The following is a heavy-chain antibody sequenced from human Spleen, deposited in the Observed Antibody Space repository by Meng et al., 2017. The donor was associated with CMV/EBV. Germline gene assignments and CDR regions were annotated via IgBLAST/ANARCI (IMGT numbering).Heavy chain of an antibody. Sequence: VPLPQGGAGVLKPSGTPSLTCAGYGGSFGVYYWSWIRPPPGKGLEWIGEINHSGSTNYNPSLKSRVTISVDTSKNQFSLKLSSATAADTAVYYCARGKELSSGWPEDYFDYWGQGTLVTVSS. CDR3: ARGKELSSGWPEDYFDY. CDR1: GGSFGVYY. CDR2: INHSGST. V-gene: IGHV4-34*01. D-gene: IGHD6-19*01. J-gene: IGHJ4*02.